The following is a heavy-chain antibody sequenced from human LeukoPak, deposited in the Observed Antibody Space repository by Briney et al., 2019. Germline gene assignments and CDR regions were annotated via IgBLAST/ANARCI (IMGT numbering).Heavy chain of an antibody. CDR2: ISSSSSTI. D-gene: IGHD2-8*01. CDR3: ARGLCTNGVCFIFDY. CDR1: GFTFSSYS. J-gene: IGHJ4*02. V-gene: IGHV3-48*01. Sequence: GGSLRLSCAASGFTFSSYSMNWVRQAPGKGLEWVSYISSSSSTIYYADSVKGRFTISRDNAKNSLYLQMNSLRAEDTAEYYCARGLCTNGVCFIFDYWGQGTLVTVSS.